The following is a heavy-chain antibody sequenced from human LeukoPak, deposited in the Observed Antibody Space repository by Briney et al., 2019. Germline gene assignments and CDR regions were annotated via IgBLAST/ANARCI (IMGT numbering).Heavy chain of an antibody. D-gene: IGHD5-12*01. CDR1: GYSFSTCW. Sequence: GESLKISCKGSGYSFSTCWGAWVRQMPGKGLEWMGIIHPGNSDIRYSPSFQGQVSISADKSTTTAYLQWRSLTASDTATYYCARTPGSTDYRGYQYWYFDLWGRGTLVTVAS. CDR3: ARTPGSTDYRGYQYWYFDL. CDR2: IHPGNSDI. V-gene: IGHV5-51*01. J-gene: IGHJ2*01.